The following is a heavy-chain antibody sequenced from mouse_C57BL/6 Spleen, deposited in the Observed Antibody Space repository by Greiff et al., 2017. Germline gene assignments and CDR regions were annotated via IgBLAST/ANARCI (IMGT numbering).Heavy chain of an antibody. CDR2: INPSSGYT. CDR1: GYTFTSYT. V-gene: IGHV1-4*01. Sequence: QVQLKESGAELARPGASVKMSCKASGYTFTSYTMHWVKQRPGQGLEWIGYINPSSGYTKYNQKFKGKATLTAAKSSSTSYMQLSSLTSENSAVYYCTYEVAVFDYWGQGTTLTVSA. CDR3: TYEVAVFDY. J-gene: IGHJ2*01. D-gene: IGHD2-3*01.